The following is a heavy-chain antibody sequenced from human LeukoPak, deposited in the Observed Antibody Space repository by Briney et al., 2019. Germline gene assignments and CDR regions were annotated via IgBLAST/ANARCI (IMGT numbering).Heavy chain of an antibody. D-gene: IGHD3-22*01. V-gene: IGHV1-46*01. J-gene: IGHJ4*02. Sequence: ASVKVSCKASGYTFTSYYMHWVRQAPGQGLEWMGIINPSGGSTSYAQQFQGRVTMTRDTSTRTVYMVLSSLSSEDTAVYYCARDLPRIEDESSGYRLAFDHWGQGTLVTVSS. CDR1: GYTFTSYY. CDR3: ARDLPRIEDESSGYRLAFDH. CDR2: INPSGGST.